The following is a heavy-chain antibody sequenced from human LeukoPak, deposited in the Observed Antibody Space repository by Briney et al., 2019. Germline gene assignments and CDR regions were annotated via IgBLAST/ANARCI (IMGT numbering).Heavy chain of an antibody. CDR3: ARDLVAAGYDY. CDR1: GFTLSSYG. D-gene: IGHD6-13*01. V-gene: IGHV3-33*01. CDR2: IWYDGSNK. Sequence: PGGSLRLSCAASGFTLSSYGMHWVRQAPGKGLEWVAVIWYDGSNKYYADSVKGRFTISRDNSKNTLYLQMNSLRAEDTAVYYCARDLVAAGYDYWGQGTLVTVSS. J-gene: IGHJ4*02.